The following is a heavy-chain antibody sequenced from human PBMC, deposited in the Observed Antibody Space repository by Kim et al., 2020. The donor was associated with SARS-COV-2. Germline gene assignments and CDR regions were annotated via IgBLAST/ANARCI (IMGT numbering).Heavy chain of an antibody. V-gene: IGHV1-46*01. Sequence: ASVKVSCKASGYTFTRYYMHWVRQAPGQGLEWMGIINPSGGSTSYAQKFQGRVTMTRDTSTSTVYMELSSLRSEDTALYYCARERDGGGYYKNWFDPWGQGTLVTVSS. CDR2: INPSGGST. D-gene: IGHD3-3*01. CDR1: GYTFTRYY. CDR3: ARERDGGGYYKNWFDP. J-gene: IGHJ5*02.